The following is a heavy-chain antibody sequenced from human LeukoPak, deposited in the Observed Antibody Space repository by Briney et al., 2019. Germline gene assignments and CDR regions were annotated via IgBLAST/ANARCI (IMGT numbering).Heavy chain of an antibody. CDR3: ARGFYYYGLDV. V-gene: IGHV1-8*02. CDR2: MNPNNGNT. CDR1: GGTFRSYA. J-gene: IGHJ6*02. Sequence: ASVKVSCKASGGTFRSYAISWVRQAPGQGLEWLGWMNPNNGNTGYAQKFQGRVTMTRSTSIDTAYMELNTLTSDDTAAYYCARGFYYYGLDVWGQGTTVTVSS.